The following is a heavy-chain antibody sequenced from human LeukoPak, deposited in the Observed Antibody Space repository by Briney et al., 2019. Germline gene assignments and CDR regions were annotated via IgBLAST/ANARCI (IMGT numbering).Heavy chain of an antibody. Sequence: ASVKVSCKVSGYTLTELSMHWVRHAPRKGLEWMGGFDLEDGETIYAQKSQGRVTMTEDTSTDTAYMELSSLRSEDTAVYYCATGQYQLLYGGYYYGMDVWGQGTTVTVSS. CDR3: ATGQYQLLYGGYYYGMDV. D-gene: IGHD2-2*02. J-gene: IGHJ6*02. V-gene: IGHV1-24*01. CDR1: GYTLTELS. CDR2: FDLEDGET.